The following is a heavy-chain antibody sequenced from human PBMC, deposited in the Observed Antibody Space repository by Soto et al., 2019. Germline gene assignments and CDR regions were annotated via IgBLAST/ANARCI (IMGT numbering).Heavy chain of an antibody. CDR3: ARRYGGTFDY. CDR1: GGSVTSSSYY. V-gene: IGHV4-39*07. J-gene: IGHJ4*02. Sequence: SETLSLTCTVSGGSVTSSSYYWGWIRQPPGKGPEWIGSIYYSGSTNYNPSLKSRVTISVDTSKNQFSLKLSSVTAADTSVYYCARRYGGTFDYWGQGTLVTVSS. CDR2: IYYSGST. D-gene: IGHD2-15*01.